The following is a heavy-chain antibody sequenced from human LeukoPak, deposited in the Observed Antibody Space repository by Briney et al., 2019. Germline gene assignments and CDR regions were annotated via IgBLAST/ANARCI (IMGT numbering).Heavy chain of an antibody. CDR3: AQQVGYCSSGSCYFTY. J-gene: IGHJ1*01. V-gene: IGHV3-23*01. CDR2: ITGDGGGT. D-gene: IGHD2-15*01. CDR1: GFTFRSYV. Sequence: GGSLRLSCAASGFTFRSYVMSRVRQVPGKGLEWVSAITGDGGGTNHADSVKGRFTISRDNSKNTLYLQMNSLRAEDTAVYYCAQQVGYCSSGSCYFTYWGQGTLVTVSS.